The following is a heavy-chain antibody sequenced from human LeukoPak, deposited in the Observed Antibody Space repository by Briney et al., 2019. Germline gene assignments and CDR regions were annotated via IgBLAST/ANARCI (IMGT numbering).Heavy chain of an antibody. CDR2: IYHSGST. CDR1: GGSISSGGYS. J-gene: IGHJ6*02. Sequence: SETLSLTCAVSGGSISSGGYSWSWIRQPPGKGLEWIGYIYHSGSTYYNPSLKSRVTISVDTSKNQFSLKLSSVTAADTAVYYCARVPTYYDFWSGYYTQPSASYYYGMDVWGQGTTVTVSS. V-gene: IGHV4-30-2*05. CDR3: ARVPTYYDFWSGYYTQPSASYYYGMDV. D-gene: IGHD3-3*01.